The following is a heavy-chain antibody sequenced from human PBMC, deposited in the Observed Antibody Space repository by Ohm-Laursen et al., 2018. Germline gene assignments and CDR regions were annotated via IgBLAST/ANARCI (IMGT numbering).Heavy chain of an antibody. J-gene: IGHJ3*02. CDR2: IHSSGST. V-gene: IGHV4-4*07. D-gene: IGHD2-21*02. CDR3: ARRDITKAFNI. CDR1: GGSISGYY. Sequence: SDTLSLTWTVSGGSISGYYWSWIRQTAGKGLEWIGRIHSSGSTNYNPSLQSRVTMSEDTSKNQFSLRLSSVTAADTAVYFCARRDITKAFNIWGQGTLVTVSS.